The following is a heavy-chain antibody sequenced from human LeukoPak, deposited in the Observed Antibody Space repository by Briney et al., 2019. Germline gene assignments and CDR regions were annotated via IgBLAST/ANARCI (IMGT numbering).Heavy chain of an antibody. CDR2: IYSGGST. D-gene: IGHD2-15*01. J-gene: IGHJ6*02. CDR1: GFTVSSNY. CDR3: ARDSLPSYCSGGSCPYYYGMDV. Sequence: GGSLRLSCAASGFTVSSNYMSWVRQAPGKGLEWVSVIYSGGSTYYADSVKGRFTISRDNSKNTLYLQMNSLRAEDTAVYYCARDSLPSYCSGGSCPYYYGMDVWGQGTTVTVSS. V-gene: IGHV3-66*01.